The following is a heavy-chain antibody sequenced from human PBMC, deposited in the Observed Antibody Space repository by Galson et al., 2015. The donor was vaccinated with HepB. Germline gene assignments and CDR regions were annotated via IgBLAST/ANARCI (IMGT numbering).Heavy chain of an antibody. CDR2: IYYSGST. J-gene: IGHJ4*02. Sequence: ETLSLTCAVSGYSISSSNWWGWLRQPPGKGLEWIGYIYYSGSTYYNPSLKSRVTMSVDTSKNQFSLKLSSVTAADTAVYYCARVPMVRGVIMGVDYWGQGTLVTVSS. CDR1: GYSISSSNW. CDR3: ARVPMVRGVIMGVDY. D-gene: IGHD3-10*01. V-gene: IGHV4-28*03.